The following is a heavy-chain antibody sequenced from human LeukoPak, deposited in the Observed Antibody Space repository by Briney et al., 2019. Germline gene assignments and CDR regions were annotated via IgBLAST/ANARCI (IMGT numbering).Heavy chain of an antibody. J-gene: IGHJ4*02. CDR2: FDPEDGET. CDR3: ATARVTYYGSGSYSHFDY. D-gene: IGHD3-10*01. Sequence: ASVTVSCTVSGYTLTELSMHWVRQAPGKGLEWMGGFDPEDGETNYAQKFQGRVTMTEDTSTDTANMELSSLRSEDTAVYYCATARVTYYGSGSYSHFDYWGQGTLVTVSS. CDR1: GYTLTELS. V-gene: IGHV1-24*01.